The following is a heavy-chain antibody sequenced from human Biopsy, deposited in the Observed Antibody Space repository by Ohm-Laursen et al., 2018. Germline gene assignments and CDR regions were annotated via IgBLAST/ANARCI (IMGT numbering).Heavy chain of an antibody. D-gene: IGHD1-26*01. CDR2: IYSNGNT. V-gene: IGHV4-4*07. Sequence: TLSLTCTVSGGSISGHFWSWVRQPAGQGLEWIGRIYSNGNTNYNPSLKSRVSMSVDTSKNHFSLNLTSVTAADTAMYYCARDEGLLRAFDIWGQGTLGTVSS. J-gene: IGHJ3*02. CDR1: GGSISGHF. CDR3: ARDEGLLRAFDI.